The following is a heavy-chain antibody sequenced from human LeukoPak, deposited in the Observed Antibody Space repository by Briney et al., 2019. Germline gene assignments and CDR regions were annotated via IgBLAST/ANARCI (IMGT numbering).Heavy chain of an antibody. CDR1: GGSISSSSYY. Sequence: SETLSLTCTVSGGSISSSSYYWSWIRQPPGKGLKWIGYIYYSGSTNYNPSLKSRVTISVDTSKNQFSLKLSSVTAADTAVYYCARSVTTDWFDPWGQGTLVTVSS. J-gene: IGHJ5*02. CDR2: IYYSGST. V-gene: IGHV4-61*01. D-gene: IGHD4-11*01. CDR3: ARSVTTDWFDP.